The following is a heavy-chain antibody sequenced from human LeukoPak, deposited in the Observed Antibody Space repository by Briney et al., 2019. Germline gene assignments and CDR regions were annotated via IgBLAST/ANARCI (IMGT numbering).Heavy chain of an antibody. D-gene: IGHD3-3*01. J-gene: IGHJ4*02. V-gene: IGHV1-18*01. CDR2: ISGNNGNT. CDR1: GYTFTTHG. CDR3: ARLYDFWSGYYPHFDY. Sequence: GASVKVSCKASGYTFTTHGISWVRQAPGQGPEWMGWISGNNGNTQYAQKFQGRVTVTTETSTGTAYMELKSLRSDDTAVYYCARLYDFWSGYYPHFDYWGQGTLVTVSS.